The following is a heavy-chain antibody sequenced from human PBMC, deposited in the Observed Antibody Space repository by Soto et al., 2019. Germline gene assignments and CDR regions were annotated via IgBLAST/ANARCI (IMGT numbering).Heavy chain of an antibody. J-gene: IGHJ4*02. D-gene: IGHD6-13*01. CDR1: GYTFTSYY. V-gene: IGHV1-18*04. CDR2: ISAYNGNT. CDR3: AREGAAGDFDY. Sequence: ASVKVSCKASGYTFTSYYLHWVRQAPGQGLEWMGWISAYNGNTNYAQKLQGRVTMTTDTSTSTAYMELRSLRSDDTAVYYCAREGAAGDFDYWGQGTLVTVSS.